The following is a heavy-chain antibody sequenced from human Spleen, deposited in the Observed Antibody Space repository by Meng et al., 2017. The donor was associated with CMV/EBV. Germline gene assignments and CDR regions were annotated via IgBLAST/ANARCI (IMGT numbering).Heavy chain of an antibody. CDR2: ISNDGNIT. D-gene: IGHD3-10*01. Sequence: GGSLRLSCAASGFTFGSYAMHWVRQAPGTGLEYLSAISNDGNITYYADSVKGRFTLSRDNSKNTLYLQMGSLRPEDMAVYFCARGGWFGSSWYLDYWGQGTLVTVSS. CDR1: GFTFGSYA. J-gene: IGHJ4*02. CDR3: ARGGWFGSSWYLDY. V-gene: IGHV3-64*02.